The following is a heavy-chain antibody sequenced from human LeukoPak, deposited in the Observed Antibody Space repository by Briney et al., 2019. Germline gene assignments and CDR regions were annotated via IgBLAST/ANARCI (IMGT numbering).Heavy chain of an antibody. Sequence: SETLSLTCTVSGGSISSCYWSWIRQPPGKGLEWIGYIYYSGSTNYNPSLKSRVTISVDTSKNHFSLKLTSVTAADTAVYYCARAQWYSSSWLPPLDYWGQGTLVTVSS. V-gene: IGHV4-59*01. CDR2: IYYSGST. CDR1: GGSISSCY. D-gene: IGHD6-13*01. J-gene: IGHJ4*02. CDR3: ARAQWYSSSWLPPLDY.